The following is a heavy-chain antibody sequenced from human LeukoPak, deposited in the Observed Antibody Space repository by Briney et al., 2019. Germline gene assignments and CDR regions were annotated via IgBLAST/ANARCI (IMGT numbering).Heavy chain of an antibody. CDR3: ARGLGGSGSYYLTFDY. CDR1: GYTFTTYS. V-gene: IGHV1-18*01. J-gene: IGHJ4*02. CDR2: ISAYNGNT. Sequence: GASVKVSCKASGYTFTTYSINWVRQAPGQGLEWMGWISAYNGNTKYAQKLQGGVTMTTDTSTSTAYMELRSLRSDDTAVYYCARGLGGSGSYYLTFDYWGQGTLVIVSS. D-gene: IGHD1-26*01.